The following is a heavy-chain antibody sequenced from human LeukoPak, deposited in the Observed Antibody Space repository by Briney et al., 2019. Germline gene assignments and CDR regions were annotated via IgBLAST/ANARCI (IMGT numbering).Heavy chain of an antibody. Sequence: GGSLRLSCAASGFTFSSYGMHWVRQAPGKGLEWVAFIRYDGSNKYYADSVKGRFTISRDNSKNTLYLQMNSLRAEDTAVYYRASMVRGVITRSFDYWGQGTLVTVSS. V-gene: IGHV3-30*02. CDR3: ASMVRGVITRSFDY. D-gene: IGHD3-10*01. CDR1: GFTFSSYG. J-gene: IGHJ4*02. CDR2: IRYDGSNK.